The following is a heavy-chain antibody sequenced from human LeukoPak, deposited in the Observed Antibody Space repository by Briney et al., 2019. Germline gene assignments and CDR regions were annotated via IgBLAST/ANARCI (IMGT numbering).Heavy chain of an antibody. D-gene: IGHD3-10*01. J-gene: IGHJ4*02. Sequence: GGSLRLSCAASGFTFTTYWMAWVRQAPGKGLEWVANIKQDGSEKYYVDSVKGRFTISRDNAENSLYLQMNSLRAEDTAAYYCARDSDGVLDYWGQGTLVTVSS. V-gene: IGHV3-7*04. CDR2: IKQDGSEK. CDR3: ARDSDGVLDY. CDR1: GFTFTTYW.